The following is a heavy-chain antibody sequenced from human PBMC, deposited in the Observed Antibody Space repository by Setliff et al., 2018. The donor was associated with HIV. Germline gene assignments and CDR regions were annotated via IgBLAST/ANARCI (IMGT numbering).Heavy chain of an antibody. CDR2: IISILEIT. Sequence: ASVKVSCKASGGTSSTHAMNWVRQAPGQGLEWIGQIISILEITDYAQKLRGRVTITADGPTNTFYMELSGLRSDDTAVYYCAGPRGDEAFDIWGQGTMVTVSS. CDR1: GGTSSTHA. D-gene: IGHD3-10*01. J-gene: IGHJ3*02. V-gene: IGHV1-69*10. CDR3: AGPRGDEAFDI.